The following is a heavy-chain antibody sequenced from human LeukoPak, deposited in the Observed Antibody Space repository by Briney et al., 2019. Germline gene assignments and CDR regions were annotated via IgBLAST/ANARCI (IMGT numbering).Heavy chain of an antibody. CDR3: ARAGRGGGYYYYYAMDV. J-gene: IGHJ6*02. CDR1: GYPSTTYY. D-gene: IGHD5-12*01. V-gene: IGHV1-46*01. Sequence: ASVKVSCKPSGYPSTTYYIHWVRQAPGQGLEWMGVINPSDGSTTYAQKFRGRVTMTRDTSASTVYVYLSSLRPGDTAVYYCARAGRGGGYYYYYAMDVWGQGTTVTVSS. CDR2: INPSDGST.